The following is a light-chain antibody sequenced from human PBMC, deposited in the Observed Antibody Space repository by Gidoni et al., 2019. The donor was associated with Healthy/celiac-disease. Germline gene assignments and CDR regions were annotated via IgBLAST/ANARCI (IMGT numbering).Light chain of an antibody. V-gene: IGKV3-15*01. Sequence: EIVMTQSPATLSVSPGERATLSCRASQSVSSNLAWFQQKTGQTPRLLIYGASTRATGIPARFSGSGSGTEFTLTISSLQSEDFAVYYCQQYNNWPKTFXPGTKVDIK. CDR3: QQYNNWPKT. J-gene: IGKJ3*01. CDR2: GAS. CDR1: QSVSSN.